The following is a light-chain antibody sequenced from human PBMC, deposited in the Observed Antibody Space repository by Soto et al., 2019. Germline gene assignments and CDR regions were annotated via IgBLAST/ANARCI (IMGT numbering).Light chain of an antibody. J-gene: IGLJ2*01. Sequence: QSALTQPASVSGSLGQSITISCTGTSSDVGGYNYVSWYQQHPGKAPKLMIYEVSNRPSGISNRFSGSKSGNTASLTISGLQAEDDADYYCSSCAGRNNLVFGGGTKLTVL. CDR2: EVS. V-gene: IGLV2-14*01. CDR3: SSCAGRNNLV. CDR1: SSDVGGYNY.